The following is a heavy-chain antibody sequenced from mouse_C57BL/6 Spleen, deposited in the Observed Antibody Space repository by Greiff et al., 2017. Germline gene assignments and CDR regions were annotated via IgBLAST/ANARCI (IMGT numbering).Heavy chain of an antibody. CDR1: GFSFNTYA. V-gene: IGHV10-1*01. J-gene: IGHJ1*03. CDR2: IRSKSNNYAT. Sequence: EVQLVESGGGLVQPKGSLKLSCAASGFSFNTYAMNWVRQAPGKGLEWVARIRSKSNNYATYYADSVKDRFTISRDDSESMLYLQMNNLKTEDTAMYYCVRRGGTGWYFDVWGTGTTVTVSS. D-gene: IGHD3-3*01. CDR3: VRRGGTGWYFDV.